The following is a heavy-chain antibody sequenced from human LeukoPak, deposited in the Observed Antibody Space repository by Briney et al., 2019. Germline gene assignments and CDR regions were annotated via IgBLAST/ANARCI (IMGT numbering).Heavy chain of an antibody. V-gene: IGHV3-21*06. CDR1: GFTFSRYW. D-gene: IGHD5-12*01. CDR3: ARDRRGSITPHSHFDY. CDR2: ISRVGTYI. J-gene: IGHJ4*02. Sequence: PGGSLRLSCAASGFTFSRYWMSWVRQAPGKGLQWVSSISRVGTYIYYADSVKGRFTISRDNPKNLLYLQVNSLRAEDTAVYYCARDRRGSITPHSHFDYWGQGTLVTVSS.